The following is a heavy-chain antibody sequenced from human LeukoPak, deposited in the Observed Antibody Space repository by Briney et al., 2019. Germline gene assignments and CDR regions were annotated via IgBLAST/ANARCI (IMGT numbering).Heavy chain of an antibody. CDR3: ASLPGRNYNDSSGYYEPAFDI. CDR1: GYTFTGYN. CDR2: INPNIDGT. D-gene: IGHD3-22*01. J-gene: IGHJ3*02. V-gene: IGHV1-2*02. Sequence: ASAKDSCKASGYTFTGYNMYWVRQTPEPGREWMGWINPNIDGTNTAQTPQGRDTMTRDTSISTAYMELSRLRSDDTAVYYCASLPGRNYNDSSGYYEPAFDIWGQGTMVTVSS.